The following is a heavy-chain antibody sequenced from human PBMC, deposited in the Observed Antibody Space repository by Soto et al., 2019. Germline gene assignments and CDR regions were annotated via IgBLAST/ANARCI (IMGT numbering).Heavy chain of an antibody. CDR3: AAYHVGNIIQDC. J-gene: IGHJ1*01. Sequence: PSETLSLTCAMYGGSFSSHSISCVRQPPGKELEWIVEIPPGGSPNYNPSLKSRVTISGDMSTNQSSLELNSLTAADTAVYYCAAYHVGNIIQDCWGQGTQVTVSS. CDR1: GGSFSSHS. D-gene: IGHD3-10*01. CDR2: IPPGGSP. V-gene: IGHV4-34*01.